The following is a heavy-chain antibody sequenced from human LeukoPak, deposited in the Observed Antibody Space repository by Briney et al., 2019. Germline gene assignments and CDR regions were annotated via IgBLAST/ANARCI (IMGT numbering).Heavy chain of an antibody. J-gene: IGHJ6*03. CDR3: TTETPYDFDMDV. Sequence: GGSLRLSCAASGFTVSSNYMSWVRQAPGKGLEWVGRIKSKTDGGTTDYAAPVKGRFTISRDDSKNTLYLQMNSLKTEDTAVYYCTTETPYDFDMDVWGKGTTVTVSS. D-gene: IGHD3-3*01. CDR1: GFTVSSNY. CDR2: IKSKTDGGTT. V-gene: IGHV3-15*01.